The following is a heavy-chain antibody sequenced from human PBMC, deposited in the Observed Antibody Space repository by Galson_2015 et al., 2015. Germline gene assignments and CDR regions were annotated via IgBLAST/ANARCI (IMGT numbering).Heavy chain of an antibody. CDR1: GFTFSSYR. CDR3: ARDGTVTYDY. J-gene: IGHJ4*02. Sequence: SLRLSCAASGFTFSSYRMNWVRQAPGKGLEWVSSISSSSSYIYYADSVKGRFTISRDNAKNSLYLQMSSLRAEDTAVYYCARDGTVTYDYWGQGTLVTVSS. CDR2: ISSSSSYI. D-gene: IGHD4-11*01. V-gene: IGHV3-21*01.